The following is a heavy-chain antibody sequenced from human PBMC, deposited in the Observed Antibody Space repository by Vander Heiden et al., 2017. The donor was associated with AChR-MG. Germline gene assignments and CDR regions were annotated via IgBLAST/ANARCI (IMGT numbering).Heavy chain of an antibody. D-gene: IGHD3-3*01. J-gene: IGHJ4*02. CDR3: AKGSRYDFWSGYYPHFDY. V-gene: IGHV3-23*01. CDR2: ISGSGGST. CDR1: GFTFSSYA. Sequence: EVQLLESGGGLVQPGGSLRLSCAASGFTFSSYAMSWVRQAPGKGLEWVSAISGSGGSTYYADSVKGRFTISRDNSKNTLYLQMNSLRAEDTAVYYCAKGSRYDFWSGYYPHFDYWGQGTLVTVSS.